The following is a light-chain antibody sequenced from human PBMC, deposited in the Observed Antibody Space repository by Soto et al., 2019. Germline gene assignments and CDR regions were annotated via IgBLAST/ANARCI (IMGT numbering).Light chain of an antibody. CDR1: QRIDTW. CDR3: QLYNSYSEA. J-gene: IGKJ1*01. Sequence: DIQMTQSPSILSASVGDRVTITCRASQRIDTWLAWYQQKPGKAPKLLIYKASTLKSGVPSRFSGSGSGTEFTLTISSLQPDDFATYYCQLYNSYSEAFGQGTNVDI. CDR2: KAS. V-gene: IGKV1-5*03.